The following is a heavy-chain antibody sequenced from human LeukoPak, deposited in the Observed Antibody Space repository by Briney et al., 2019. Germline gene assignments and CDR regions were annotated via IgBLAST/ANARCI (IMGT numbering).Heavy chain of an antibody. CDR2: IYTSGST. CDR3: ARDRYYDSSGHPFFLVFDY. Sequence: SETLSLTCTVSGGAISSYYWSWIRQPAGKGLEWIGRIYTSGSTNYNPSLKSRVTMSVDTSKNQFSLKLSSVTAADTAVYYCARDRYYDSSGHPFFLVFDYWGQGTLVTVSS. V-gene: IGHV4-4*07. CDR1: GGAISSYY. D-gene: IGHD3-22*01. J-gene: IGHJ4*02.